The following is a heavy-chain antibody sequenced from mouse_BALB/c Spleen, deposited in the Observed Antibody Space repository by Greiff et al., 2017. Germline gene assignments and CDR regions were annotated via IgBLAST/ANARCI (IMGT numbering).Heavy chain of an antibody. J-gene: IGHJ4*01. Sequence: VQLKESGPGLVQPSQSLSITCTVSGFSLTSYGVHWVRQSPGKGLEWLGVIWSGGSTDYNAAFISRLSISKDNSKSQVFFKMNSLQANDTAIYYCARSRGVGNYEGAMDYWGQGTSVTVSS. CDR1: GFSLTSYG. CDR3: ARSRGVGNYEGAMDY. V-gene: IGHV2-2*02. D-gene: IGHD2-1*01. CDR2: IWSGGST.